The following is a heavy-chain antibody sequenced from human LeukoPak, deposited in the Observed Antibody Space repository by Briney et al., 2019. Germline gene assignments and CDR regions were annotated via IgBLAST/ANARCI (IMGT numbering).Heavy chain of an antibody. CDR2: VIPIFGTA. D-gene: IGHD6-13*01. CDR1: GYTFTSYG. CDR3: ARGDSSWYDY. J-gene: IGHJ4*02. V-gene: IGHV1-69*13. Sequence: SVKVSCKASGYTFTSYGISWVRQAPGQGLEWMGGVIPIFGTANYAQKFQGRVTITADESTSTAYMELSSLRSEDTAVYYCARGDSSWYDYWGQGTLVTVSS.